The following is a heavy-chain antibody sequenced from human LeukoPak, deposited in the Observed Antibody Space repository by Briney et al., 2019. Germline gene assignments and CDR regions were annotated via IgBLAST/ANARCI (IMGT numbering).Heavy chain of an antibody. CDR3: ARGRDCSGGSCYVDY. Sequence: GGSLRLSYAASGFTFSSYSMNWVRQAPGKGLEWVSYISSSSSTIYYADSVKGRFTISRDNAKNSLYLQMNSLRAEDTAVYYCARGRDCSGGSCYVDYWGQGTLVTVSS. V-gene: IGHV3-48*01. CDR1: GFTFSSYS. CDR2: ISSSSSTI. J-gene: IGHJ4*02. D-gene: IGHD2-15*01.